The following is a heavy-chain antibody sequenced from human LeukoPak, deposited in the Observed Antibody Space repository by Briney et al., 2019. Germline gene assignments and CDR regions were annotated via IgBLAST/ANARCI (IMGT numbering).Heavy chain of an antibody. Sequence: RAGGSLRLSCAASGFTFSNFAMSWVRQAPGKGLEWVSAISGSGGSTYYADSVKGRFTISRDNSKNTLYLQMNSLRAEDTAVYYCAKVFGDHNLDYWGQGTLVTVSS. CDR2: ISGSGGST. CDR3: AKVFGDHNLDY. V-gene: IGHV3-23*01. J-gene: IGHJ4*02. CDR1: GFTFSNFA. D-gene: IGHD3-10*02.